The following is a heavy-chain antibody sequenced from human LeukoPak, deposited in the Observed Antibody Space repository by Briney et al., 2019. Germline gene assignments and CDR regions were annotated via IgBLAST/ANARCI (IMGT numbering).Heavy chain of an antibody. J-gene: IGHJ3*02. D-gene: IGHD3-22*01. CDR3: ATFYANYYDSSGYYSLDAFDI. Sequence: GASVKVSCKASGYTFTSYAMNWVRQAPGQGLEWMGWINTNTGNPTYAQGFTGRFVFSLDTSVSTAYLQISSLKAEDTAVYYCATFYANYYDSSGYYSLDAFDIWGQGTMVTVSS. V-gene: IGHV7-4-1*02. CDR1: GYTFTSYA. CDR2: INTNTGNP.